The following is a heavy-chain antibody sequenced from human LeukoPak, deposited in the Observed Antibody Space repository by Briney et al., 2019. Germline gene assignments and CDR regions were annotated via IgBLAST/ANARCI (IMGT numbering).Heavy chain of an antibody. CDR3: AREGYSYGTPRVDY. D-gene: IGHD5-18*01. Sequence: SSETLSLTCAVYGGSFSGYYWSWIRQPPGKGLEWIGEINHSGSTNYNPSLKSRVTISVDTSKNQFSLKLSSVTAADTAVYYCAREGYSYGTPRVDYWGQETLVTVSS. CDR2: INHSGST. V-gene: IGHV4-34*01. J-gene: IGHJ4*02. CDR1: GGSFSGYY.